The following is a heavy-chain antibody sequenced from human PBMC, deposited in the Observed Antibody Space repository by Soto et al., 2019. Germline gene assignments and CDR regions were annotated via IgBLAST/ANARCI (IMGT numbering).Heavy chain of an antibody. V-gene: IGHV3-23*01. CDR2: IGGSGNTT. Sequence: GGSLRLSCAASGFPFNRHTMAWVRQEQGTDLEWASLIGGSGNTTYYGDSVKCRFDISRDNSKNEGYLQLNSVRADDTAVYFYTKTSGDFWTGYSPWDFDDWGQGTLVTVAS. D-gene: IGHD3-3*01. CDR3: TKTSGDFWTGYSPWDFDD. CDR1: GFPFNRHT. J-gene: IGHJ4*02.